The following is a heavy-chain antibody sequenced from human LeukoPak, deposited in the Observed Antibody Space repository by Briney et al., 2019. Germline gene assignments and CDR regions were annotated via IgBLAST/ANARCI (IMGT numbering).Heavy chain of an antibody. Sequence: SETLSLTCTVSGGSISSYHWTWIRQPAGKGLEWIGRIYSSGTTNNNPSLESRVTMSLDTSKNQFSLRLSSVTAADTAVYYCARDGEGYYYYGMDVWGQGTTVTVSS. D-gene: IGHD3-3*01. CDR3: ARDGEGYYYYGMDV. CDR1: GGSISSYH. V-gene: IGHV4-4*07. CDR2: IYSSGTT. J-gene: IGHJ6*01.